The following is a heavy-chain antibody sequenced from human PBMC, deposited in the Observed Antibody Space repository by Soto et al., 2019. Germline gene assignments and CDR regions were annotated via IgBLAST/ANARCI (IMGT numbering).Heavy chain of an antibody. CDR1: GGTFSSYA. Sequence: SVKVSCKASGGTFSSYAISWVRQAPGQGLEWMGGIIPIFGTANYAQKFQGRVTITADESTSTAYMELSSLRSEDTAVYYCARGDSYSSGWNYYYYGMDVWGQGTTVTVSS. J-gene: IGHJ6*02. V-gene: IGHV1-69*13. CDR3: ARGDSYSSGWNYYYYGMDV. CDR2: IIPIFGTA. D-gene: IGHD6-19*01.